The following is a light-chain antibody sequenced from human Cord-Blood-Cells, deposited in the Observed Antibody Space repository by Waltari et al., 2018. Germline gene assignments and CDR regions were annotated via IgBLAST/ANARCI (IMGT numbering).Light chain of an antibody. Sequence: DIVMTHSPDSQAVSLAERATINCKQSQSVLYSSNNKNYLAWYQQKPGQPPKLLIYWASTRESGVPDRFSGSGSGTDFTLTISSLQAEDVAVYYCQQYYSTPPTFGQGTKVEIK. V-gene: IGKV4-1*01. J-gene: IGKJ1*01. CDR1: QSVLYSSNNKNY. CDR2: WAS. CDR3: QQYYSTPPT.